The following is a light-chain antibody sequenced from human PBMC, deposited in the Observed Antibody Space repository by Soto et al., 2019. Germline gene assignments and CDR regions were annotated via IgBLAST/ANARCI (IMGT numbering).Light chain of an antibody. CDR1: QDIDQF. Sequence: DIQMTQSPSSLSASGGDRVTITCQAIQDIDQFSNWFQQKPGKSPKLLIYDSSNLETGVPSRFSGRGYEKYFTFTIRSLRTEDIATYNCQQYLNVPFNFVQGTQQQIK. J-gene: IGKJ5*01. V-gene: IGKV1-33*01. CDR3: QQYLNVPFN. CDR2: DSS.